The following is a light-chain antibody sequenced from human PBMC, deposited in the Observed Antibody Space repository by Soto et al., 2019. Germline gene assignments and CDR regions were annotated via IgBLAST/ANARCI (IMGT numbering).Light chain of an antibody. Sequence: DIQMTQSPSTLSGSVGDRVTITCRASQTISSWSAWYQQKPGKAPKRLIYKASTLKSGVPSRFSGSGSGTDFTLTISSLQPEDSATYCCQQAFSFPITFGQGTRLEIK. V-gene: IGKV1-5*03. CDR2: KAS. CDR3: QQAFSFPIT. J-gene: IGKJ5*01. CDR1: QTISSW.